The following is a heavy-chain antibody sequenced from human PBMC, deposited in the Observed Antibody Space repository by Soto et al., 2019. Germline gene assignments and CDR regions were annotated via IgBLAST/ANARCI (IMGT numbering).Heavy chain of an antibody. CDR1: GFTFSSYS. V-gene: IGHV3-21*01. CDR2: ISSSSSYI. Sequence: PGGSLRLSCAASGFTFSSYSMNWVRQAPGKGLEWVSSISSSSSYIYYADSVKGRFTISRDNSKNTLYLQMNSLRAEDTAVYYCARVPHCSSTSCYEKGYYYYGMDVWGQGTTVTVSS. CDR3: ARVPHCSSTSCYEKGYYYYGMDV. J-gene: IGHJ6*02. D-gene: IGHD2-2*01.